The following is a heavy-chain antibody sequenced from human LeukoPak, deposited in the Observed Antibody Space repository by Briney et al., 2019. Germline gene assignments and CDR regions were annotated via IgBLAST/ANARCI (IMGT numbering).Heavy chain of an antibody. Sequence: PGGSLRLSCAASGFAFSSYGMHWVRQAPGKGLEWVAFIRYDGNNKDYADSVKGRFTISRDNSKNTLYLQMNSLRAEDTAVYYCARDRNQDYDFWSGYYTGVVDYWGQGTLVTVSS. CDR3: ARDRNQDYDFWSGYYTGVVDY. CDR2: IRYDGNNK. CDR1: GFAFSSYG. J-gene: IGHJ4*02. D-gene: IGHD3-3*01. V-gene: IGHV3-30*02.